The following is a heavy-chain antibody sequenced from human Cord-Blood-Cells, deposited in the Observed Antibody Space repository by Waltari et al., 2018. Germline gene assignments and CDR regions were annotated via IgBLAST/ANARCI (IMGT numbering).Heavy chain of an antibody. D-gene: IGHD6-6*01. CDR1: GGSFSGYY. V-gene: IGHV4-34*01. CDR2: INHSGST. J-gene: IGHJ6*03. CDR3: ARILYSSSSYYYYYMDV. Sequence: QVQLQQWGAGLLQPSETLSLACAVYGGSFSGYYWSWIRQPPGKGLEWIGEINHSGSTNYNPSLKSQVTISVDTSKNQFSLKLSSVTAADTAVYYCARILYSSSSYYYYYMDVWGKGTTVTVSS.